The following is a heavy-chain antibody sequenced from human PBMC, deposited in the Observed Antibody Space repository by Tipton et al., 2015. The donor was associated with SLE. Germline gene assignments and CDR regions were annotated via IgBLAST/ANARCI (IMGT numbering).Heavy chain of an antibody. CDR1: GFTFSSYE. Sequence: LRLSCAASGFTFSSYEMNWVRQAPGKGLEWVSYISSSGSTIYYADSVKGRFTISRDNAKNSLYLQMNSLRAEDTAVYYCAREGPTVTTPKDYFDYWGQGTLVTVSS. J-gene: IGHJ4*02. V-gene: IGHV3-48*03. CDR3: AREGPTVTTPKDYFDY. CDR2: ISSSGSTI. D-gene: IGHD4-17*01.